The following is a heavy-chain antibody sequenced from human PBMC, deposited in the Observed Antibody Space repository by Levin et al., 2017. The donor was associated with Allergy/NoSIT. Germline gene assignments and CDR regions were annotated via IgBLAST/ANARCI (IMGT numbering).Heavy chain of an antibody. J-gene: IGHJ6*03. D-gene: IGHD6-13*01. CDR2: ISWNSGSI. Sequence: GGSLRLSCAASGFTFDDYAMHWVRQAPGKGLEWVSGISWNSGSIGYADSVKGRFTISRDNAKNSLYLQMNSLRAEDTALYYCAKDIRRWYHYYYMDVWGKGTTVTVSS. CDR1: GFTFDDYA. CDR3: AKDIRRWYHYYYMDV. V-gene: IGHV3-9*01.